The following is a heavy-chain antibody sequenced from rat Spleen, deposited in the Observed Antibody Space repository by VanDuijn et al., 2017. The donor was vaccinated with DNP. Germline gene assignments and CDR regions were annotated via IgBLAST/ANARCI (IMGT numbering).Heavy chain of an antibody. V-gene: IGHV2-72*01. CDR3: ARHRDYYDGPFRFFDY. CDR1: GFSLTSNS. Sequence: QVQLKESGPGLVQPSQTLSLTCTVAGFSLTSNSVHWVRQPLGKGLVWMGTIWAGGSTGYNSAVQSRLSISRDTSKSQVFLKMNSLQPEDTGTYYCARHRDYYDGPFRFFDYWGQGIMVTLSS. J-gene: IGHJ2*01. D-gene: IGHD1-12*02. CDR2: IWAGGST.